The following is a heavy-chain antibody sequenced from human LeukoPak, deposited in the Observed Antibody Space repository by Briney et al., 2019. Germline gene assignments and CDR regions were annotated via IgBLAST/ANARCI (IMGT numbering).Heavy chain of an antibody. Sequence: GGSLRLSCADSGCPFSLHYVTWVRQAPGKGLERVDKICPNGNEKNYVDSVQGRFTISRDNAKSSLYLQMNSLRAEDTAVYYCAKEASIFGVVPEREYFQHWGQGTLVTVSS. CDR3: AKEASIFGVVPEREYFQH. J-gene: IGHJ1*01. V-gene: IGHV3-7*01. CDR1: GCPFSLHY. D-gene: IGHD3-3*01. CDR2: ICPNGNEK.